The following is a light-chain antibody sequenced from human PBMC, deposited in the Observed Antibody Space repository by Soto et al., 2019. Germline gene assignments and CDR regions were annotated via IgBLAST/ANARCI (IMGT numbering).Light chain of an antibody. V-gene: IGLV2-14*01. CDR3: SSFTNTITRDA. Sequence: QSALTQPASVSGSPGQSITISCTGTSSDVGGYNYVSWFQHHPGKAPKLIIYEVSYRPSGVSARFSGSKSGDTASLTISGLQPEDEADYYCSSFTNTITRDAFGTGTKLTVL. J-gene: IGLJ1*01. CDR1: SSDVGGYNY. CDR2: EVS.